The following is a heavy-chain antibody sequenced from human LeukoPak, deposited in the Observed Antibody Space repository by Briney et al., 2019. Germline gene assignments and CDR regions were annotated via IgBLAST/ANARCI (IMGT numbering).Heavy chain of an antibody. V-gene: IGHV1-18*01. CDR3: ARDRLSPGPDGNWFDP. D-gene: IGHD1-14*01. J-gene: IGHJ5*02. CDR1: GYSFTSYG. CDR2: ISVYNGNT. Sequence: ASVKVSCKASGYSFTSYGISWVRQAPGQGLEWMGWISVYNGNTNYAQKLQGRVTMTTDTSTSTAYMELRSLRSDDTAVYYCARDRLSPGPDGNWFDPWGQGTLVIVSS.